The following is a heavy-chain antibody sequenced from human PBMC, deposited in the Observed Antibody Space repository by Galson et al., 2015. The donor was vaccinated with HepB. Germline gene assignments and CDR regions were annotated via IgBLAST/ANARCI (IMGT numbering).Heavy chain of an antibody. CDR2: IKSNTDGGTT. CDR3: TTEREAAGRWD. Sequence: SLRLSCAASGFTFSNAWMSWVRQAPGKGLEWVGRIKSNTDGGTTDYAAPVKGRFTISRDDSKNTLYLQMNSLKTEDTAVYYCTTEREAAGRWDWGQGTLVTVSS. CDR1: GFTFSNAW. J-gene: IGHJ4*02. D-gene: IGHD6-13*01. V-gene: IGHV3-15*01.